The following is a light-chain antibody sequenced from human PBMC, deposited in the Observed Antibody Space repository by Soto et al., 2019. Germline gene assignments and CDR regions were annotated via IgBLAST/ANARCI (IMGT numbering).Light chain of an antibody. Sequence: AIQVTQSPSSLSASVGDTVTITCRASQGLSSAFAWYQQKPGKVPRLLIYDVFNLQSGVPSRFSGGGSATDITLTISRLEPEYFATYYCQQHESSPLTYSQETRLEVK. CDR1: QGLSSA. CDR3: QQHESSPLT. J-gene: IGKJ5*01. V-gene: IGKV1-13*02. CDR2: DVF.